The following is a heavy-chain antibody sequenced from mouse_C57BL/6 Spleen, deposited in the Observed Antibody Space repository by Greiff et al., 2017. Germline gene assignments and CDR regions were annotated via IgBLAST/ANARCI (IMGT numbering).Heavy chain of an antibody. CDR3: ARAPLHY. CDR2: INPNNGGT. Sequence: EVQLQQSGPELVKPGASVKISCKASGYTFTDYYMNWVKQSHGKSLEWIRDINPNNGGTSYNQKFKGKATLTVDKSSSTAYMELRSLTSEDSAVYYCARAPLHYWGQGTTLTVSS. J-gene: IGHJ2*01. V-gene: IGHV1-26*01. CDR1: GYTFTDYY.